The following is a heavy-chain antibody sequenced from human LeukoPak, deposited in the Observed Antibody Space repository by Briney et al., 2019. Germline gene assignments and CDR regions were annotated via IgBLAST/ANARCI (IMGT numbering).Heavy chain of an antibody. J-gene: IGHJ4*02. V-gene: IGHV3-30*03. CDR3: TPSSHRD. Sequence: GMSLRLSCAASGFTFSSYGMHWVRQAPGKGLEWVAVITNEGSNKYYGDSVKGRFTISRDNSKNTAYLQMNSLKTEDTAVYYCTPSSHRDWGQGTLVTVSS. CDR2: ITNEGSNK. CDR1: GFTFSSYG.